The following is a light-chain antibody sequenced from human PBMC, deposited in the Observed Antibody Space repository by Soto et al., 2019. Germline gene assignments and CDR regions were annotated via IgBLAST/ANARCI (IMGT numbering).Light chain of an antibody. CDR2: SNN. V-gene: IGLV1-44*01. Sequence: QSVLTQPPSVSGTPGQRVNMSCSGSSSNIGSKSVSWYQHLPQTAPKLLIYSNNQRPSGVPGRFSGSKSGTSASLAISGLQSDDETQYYCAVWDDSLNVLVFGGGTQLTVL. CDR3: AVWDDSLNVLV. J-gene: IGLJ2*01. CDR1: SSNIGSKS.